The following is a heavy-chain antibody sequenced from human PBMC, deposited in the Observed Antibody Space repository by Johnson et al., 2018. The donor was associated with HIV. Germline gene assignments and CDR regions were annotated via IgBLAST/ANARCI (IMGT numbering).Heavy chain of an antibody. V-gene: IGHV3-9*01. Sequence: VQLVESGGGLVQPGRSLRLSCAASGFTFDDYAMHWVRQAPGKGLEWVSGISWNSGSIGYADSVKGRFSISRDNAKNSLYLQMNYLRVEDTAVYYCARLERLGGLSRVLDMWGQGTMVTVSS. CDR2: ISWNSGSI. J-gene: IGHJ3*02. CDR1: GFTFDDYA. D-gene: IGHD6-19*01. CDR3: ARLERLGGLSRVLDM.